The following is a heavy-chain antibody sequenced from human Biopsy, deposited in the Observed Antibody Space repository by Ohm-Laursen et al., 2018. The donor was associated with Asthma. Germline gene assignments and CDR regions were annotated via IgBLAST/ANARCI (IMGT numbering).Heavy chain of an antibody. V-gene: IGHV4-39*01. D-gene: IGHD5-12*01. J-gene: IGHJ4*02. Sequence: SQTLSLTCTVSGASIRGSGSYWAWIRQAPGKGPEWIGTTHYSGSTFYKPSLRSRVTMSLDTSTNQFSLRLRSVTATDTAVYYCASPVNRAFGGYEWGAVFDYWGQGILVAVSS. CDR3: ASPVNRAFGGYEWGAVFDY. CDR2: THYSGST. CDR1: GASIRGSGSY.